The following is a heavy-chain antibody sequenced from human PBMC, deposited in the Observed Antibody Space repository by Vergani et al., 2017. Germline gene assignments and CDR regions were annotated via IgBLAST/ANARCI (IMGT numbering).Heavy chain of an antibody. CDR3: ARASLRALVGYYYYMDV. D-gene: IGHD3-16*02. Sequence: QLQLQESGSGLVKPSQTLSLTCAVSGNSITNGGFSWNWIRQPPGKGPEWIGYIFPSGNSDYNPSLKNRVSISLDKSKNQFSLWVNSVTAADTAVYFCARASLRALVGYYYYMDVWGKGKTVVVSS. CDR2: IFPSGNS. J-gene: IGHJ6*03. V-gene: IGHV4-30-2*01. CDR1: GNSITNGGFS.